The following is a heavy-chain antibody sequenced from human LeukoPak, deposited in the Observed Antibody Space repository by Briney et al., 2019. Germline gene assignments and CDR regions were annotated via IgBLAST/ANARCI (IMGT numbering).Heavy chain of an antibody. CDR3: ARGRYVTTRGGAAAGFLDY. CDR2: INHGGST. J-gene: IGHJ4*02. CDR1: GGSFSGHY. Sequence: PSETRSLTCAVSGGSFSGHYWNWIRQPPGKGLEWIGEINHGGSTNYNPSLKSRVTISVDTSQNQFSLRLSSVTAADTAVYYCARGRYVTTRGGAAAGFLDYWGQGTLVTVST. D-gene: IGHD6-13*01. V-gene: IGHV4-34*01.